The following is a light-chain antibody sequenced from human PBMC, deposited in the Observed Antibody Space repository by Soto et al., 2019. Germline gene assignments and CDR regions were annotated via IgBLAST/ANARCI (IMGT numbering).Light chain of an antibody. Sequence: EIVMTQSPATLSVSPGGRATLSCGASQSMSGSLGLYHLEPGQAPRLLIYGASSRATGIPDRFSGSGSGTDFSLTIIRLEPEDFAVYYWQQYGSSPWTFGGGTKVDI. CDR2: GAS. CDR1: QSMSGS. V-gene: IGKV3-20*01. J-gene: IGKJ4*02. CDR3: QQYGSSPWT.